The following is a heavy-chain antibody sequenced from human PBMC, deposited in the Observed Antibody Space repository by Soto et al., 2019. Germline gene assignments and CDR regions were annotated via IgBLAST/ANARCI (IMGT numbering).Heavy chain of an antibody. CDR2: IIPIFGTA. CDR1: GGTFSSYA. CDR3: ARDPESRGSSWYISPHWFDP. Sequence: QVQLVQSGAEVKKRGSSVKVSCKASGGTFSSYAISWVRQAPGQGLEWMGGIIPIFGTANYAQKFQGRVTITADESTSTAYMELSSLRSEDTAVYYCARDPESRGSSWYISPHWFDPWGQGTLVTVSS. D-gene: IGHD6-13*01. V-gene: IGHV1-69*12. J-gene: IGHJ5*02.